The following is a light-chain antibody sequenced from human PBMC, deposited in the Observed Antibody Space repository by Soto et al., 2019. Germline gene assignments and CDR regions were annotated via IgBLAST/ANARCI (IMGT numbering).Light chain of an antibody. CDR1: QSVSSY. V-gene: IGKV3-11*01. J-gene: IGKJ2*01. Sequence: EIVLTQSPATLSLSPGERATLSCRASQSVSSYLAWYQQKPGQAPRLLIYDASNRATGIPARFSGSGSGTDVTLTISRLEPEYFAVYYCQQRSNWPPAFGQGTKLEIK. CDR2: DAS. CDR3: QQRSNWPPA.